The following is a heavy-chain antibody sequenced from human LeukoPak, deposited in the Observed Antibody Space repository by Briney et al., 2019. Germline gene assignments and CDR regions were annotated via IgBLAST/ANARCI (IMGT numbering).Heavy chain of an antibody. D-gene: IGHD3-9*01. V-gene: IGHV4-61*02. J-gene: IGHJ4*02. CDR1: GGSISSVSYY. Sequence: PSEALSLTCTVSGGSISSVSYYWSWIRQPAGKVLVWIGRIHTSGSTNYNPSLKSRVSISVDTSKNQFSLKLSSVTAADTAVYYCARGHVVRYLDPTGYDVFDHWGQGTLVTVSS. CDR2: IHTSGST. CDR3: ARGHVVRYLDPTGYDVFDH.